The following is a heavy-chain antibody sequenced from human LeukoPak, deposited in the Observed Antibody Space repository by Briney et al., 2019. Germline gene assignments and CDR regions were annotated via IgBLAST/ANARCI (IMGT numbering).Heavy chain of an antibody. CDR3: AREYCSGGSCYVPDAFDI. J-gene: IGHJ3*02. CDR2: ISSSSSYI. V-gene: IGHV3-21*01. Sequence: GGSLRLSCAASGFTFSSYSMNWVRQAPGKGLEWVSSISSSSSYIYYADSVKGRFTISRDNAKNSLYLQMNSLRAEDTAVYYCAREYCSGGSCYVPDAFDIWGQGTMVTVSS. CDR1: GFTFSSYS. D-gene: IGHD2-15*01.